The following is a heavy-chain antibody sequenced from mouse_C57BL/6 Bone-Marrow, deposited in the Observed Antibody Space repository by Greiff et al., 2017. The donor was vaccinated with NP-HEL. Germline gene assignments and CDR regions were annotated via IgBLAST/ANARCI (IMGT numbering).Heavy chain of an antibody. J-gene: IGHJ1*03. D-gene: IGHD1-1*01. CDR2: ILPSIGRT. V-gene: IGHV15-2*01. CDR3: ARYYYGSSYWYFDV. CDR1: DSEVFPIAY. Sequence: VQLQQSGSELRSPGSSVKLSCKDFDSEVFPIAYMSWVRQKPGHGFEWIGGILPSIGRTIYGEKFEDKATVAADTLSNTASLELNSLTSEDSAIYYCARYYYGSSYWYFDVWGTGTTVTVSS.